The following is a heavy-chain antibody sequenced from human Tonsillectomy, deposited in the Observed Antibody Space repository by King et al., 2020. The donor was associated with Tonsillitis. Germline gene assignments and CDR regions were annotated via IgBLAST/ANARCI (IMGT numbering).Heavy chain of an antibody. Sequence: QLQESGPGLVKPSETLSLTCTVSGASMNNYYWSWIRQRAEKGLEWILRIHTSGSTNYNPSLASRFTMSVDTSKNQFSRKLTSMTAADTAVYYCARDQPVGSTRFDYWGQGILVTVSS. CDR2: IHTSGST. CDR3: ARDQPVGSTRFDY. J-gene: IGHJ4*02. CDR1: GASMNNYY. D-gene: IGHD6-19*01. V-gene: IGHV4-4*07.